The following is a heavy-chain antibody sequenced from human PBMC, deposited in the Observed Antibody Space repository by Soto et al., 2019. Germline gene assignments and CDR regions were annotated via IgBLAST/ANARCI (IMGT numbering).Heavy chain of an antibody. V-gene: IGHV3-53*01. CDR2: IYSGGST. CDR1: GFTVSSNY. J-gene: IGHJ4*02. Sequence: GGSLRLSCAASGFTVSSNYMSWVRQAPGKGLEWASVIYSGGSTYYADSVKGRFTISRDNSKNTLYLQMNSLRAEDTAVYYCARDSAIAVLDYWGQGTLVTVS. D-gene: IGHD2-21*01. CDR3: ARDSAIAVLDY.